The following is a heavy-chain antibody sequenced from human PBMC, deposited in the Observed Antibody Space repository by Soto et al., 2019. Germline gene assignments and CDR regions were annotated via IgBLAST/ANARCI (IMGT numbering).Heavy chain of an antibody. J-gene: IGHJ4*02. CDR1: GFTFSSYA. CDR3: AKAGTTVGSNYFDY. CDR2: ISGSGDST. D-gene: IGHD1-1*01. V-gene: IGHV3-23*01. Sequence: EVQLLESGGGLVQPGGSLRLSCAASGFTFSSYAMNWVRQAPGKGLEWVSTISGSGDSTYYADSVKGRFPISRDNSKNTLYLQMNSLRAEDTAVYYCAKAGTTVGSNYFDYWGQGTLVTVSS.